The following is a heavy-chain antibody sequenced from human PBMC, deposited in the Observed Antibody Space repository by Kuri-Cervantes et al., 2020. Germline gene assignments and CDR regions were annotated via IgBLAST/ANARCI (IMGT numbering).Heavy chain of an antibody. CDR1: GFTFSNFA. CDR3: ARDWVGATFDYYYYGMDV. D-gene: IGHD1-26*01. J-gene: IGHJ6*02. V-gene: IGHV3-23*01. CDR2: IVGNGGST. Sequence: GGSLRLSCAASGFTFSNFAVTWVRQPPGKGLEWVSAIVGNGGSTYYADSVRGRFTISRDNSRNTLYLQMNSLRAEDTAVYYCARDWVGATFDYYYYGMDVWGQGTTVTVSS.